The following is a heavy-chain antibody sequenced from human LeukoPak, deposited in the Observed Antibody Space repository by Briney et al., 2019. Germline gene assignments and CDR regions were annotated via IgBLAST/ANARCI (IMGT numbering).Heavy chain of an antibody. CDR1: GFTFSDYY. Sequence: GGSLRLSCAASGFTFSDYYMSWIRQAPGKGLEWVSYISSSGSTIYYADSVKGRFTISRDNAENSLYLQMNSLRAEDTAIYYCARDATRGGDLDYWGQGTLVTVSS. CDR3: ARDATRGGDLDY. D-gene: IGHD3-16*01. CDR2: ISSSGSTI. J-gene: IGHJ4*02. V-gene: IGHV3-11*04.